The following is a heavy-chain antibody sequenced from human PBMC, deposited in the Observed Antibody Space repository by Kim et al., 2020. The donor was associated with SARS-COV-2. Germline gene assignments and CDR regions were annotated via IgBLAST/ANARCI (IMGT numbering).Heavy chain of an antibody. J-gene: IGHJ4*02. Sequence: GGSLRLSCAASGFTFSSYGMHWVRQAPGKGLEWVAVISYDGSNKYYADSVKGRFTISRDNSKNTLYLQMNSLRAEDTAVYYCASPRGYSGYDFGYWGQGTLVTVSS. D-gene: IGHD5-12*01. CDR3: ASPRGYSGYDFGY. CDR2: ISYDGSNK. CDR1: GFTFSSYG. V-gene: IGHV3-33*05.